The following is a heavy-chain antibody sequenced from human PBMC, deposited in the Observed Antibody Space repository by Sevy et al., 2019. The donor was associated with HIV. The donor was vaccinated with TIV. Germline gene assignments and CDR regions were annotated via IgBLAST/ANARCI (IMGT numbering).Heavy chain of an antibody. CDR2: ISYDGNKK. CDR1: GFSFSSHG. CDR3: AGDGGWYNYAPSDY. Sequence: GGSLRLSCAASGFSFSSHGMHWVRQAPGKGLEWRSVISYDGNKKYYADSVKGRFTISRDNSKNTLYLQMNSLRPEDTAVYYCAGDGGWYNYAPSDYWGQGTLVTVSS. D-gene: IGHD1-1*01. J-gene: IGHJ4*02. V-gene: IGHV3-30*03.